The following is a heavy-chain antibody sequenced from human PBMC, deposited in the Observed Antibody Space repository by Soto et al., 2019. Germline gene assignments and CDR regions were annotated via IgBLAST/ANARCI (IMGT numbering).Heavy chain of an antibody. Sequence: PGGSLRLSCASSVFTFSSYGMHWVRQAPGKGLEWVAVISYDGSNKYYADSVKGRFTISRDNSKNTLYLQMNSLRAEDTAVYYCAKDLRCSSTSCYRALGDAFDIWGQGTMVTVSS. J-gene: IGHJ3*02. V-gene: IGHV3-30*18. CDR3: AKDLRCSSTSCYRALGDAFDI. D-gene: IGHD2-2*02. CDR1: VFTFSSYG. CDR2: ISYDGSNK.